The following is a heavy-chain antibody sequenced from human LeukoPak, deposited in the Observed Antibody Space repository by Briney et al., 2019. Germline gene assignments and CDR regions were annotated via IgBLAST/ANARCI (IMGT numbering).Heavy chain of an antibody. CDR2: ISSSDGTI. V-gene: IGHV3-48*03. J-gene: IGHJ4*02. Sequence: PGGSLRLSCAASGFTFSSYEMNWVRQAPGKGLEWVSYISSSDGTIYYADSVKGRFTISRDNAKNSLYLQMNSLRAEDTAVYYYARDHSSSFDSWGQGTLVTVSS. D-gene: IGHD6-13*01. CDR3: ARDHSSSFDS. CDR1: GFTFSSYE.